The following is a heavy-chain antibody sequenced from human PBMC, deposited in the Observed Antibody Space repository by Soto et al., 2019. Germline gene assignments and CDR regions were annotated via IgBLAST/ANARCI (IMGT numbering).Heavy chain of an antibody. Sequence: GESLKISCAASGFTFSTYEFNWVRQAPGRGLEWISYISVSGNIIKYADSVKGRFTISRDNAENSLHLHMSSLRVDDTAVYFCVRDTTRASAAASLDYWGQGTQVTVSS. D-gene: IGHD6-13*01. V-gene: IGHV3-48*03. CDR3: VRDTTRASAAASLDY. J-gene: IGHJ4*02. CDR2: ISVSGNII. CDR1: GFTFSTYE.